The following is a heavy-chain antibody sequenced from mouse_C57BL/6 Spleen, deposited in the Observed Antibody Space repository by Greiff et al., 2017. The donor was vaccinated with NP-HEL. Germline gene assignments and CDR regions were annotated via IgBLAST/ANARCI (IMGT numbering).Heavy chain of an antibody. D-gene: IGHD2-3*01. CDR2: LSSGGSYT. Sequence: EVKVEESGGDLVKPGGSLKLSCAASGFTFSSYGMSWVRQTPDKRLEWVATLSSGGSYTYYPDSVKGRFTISRDNAKNTLYLQMSSLKSEDTAMYYCARRTDGYYPYYYAMDYWGQGTSVTVSS. J-gene: IGHJ4*01. V-gene: IGHV5-6*02. CDR3: ARRTDGYYPYYYAMDY. CDR1: GFTFSSYG.